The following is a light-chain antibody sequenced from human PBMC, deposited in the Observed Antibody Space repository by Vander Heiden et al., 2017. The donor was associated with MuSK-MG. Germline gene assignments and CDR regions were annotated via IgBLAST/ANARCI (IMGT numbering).Light chain of an antibody. V-gene: IGLV1-44*01. CDR3: AAWDDGVNVDV. Sequence: QSVLTQPPSVSGTPGQRVTISCVGSSSKSVSKTVNWHQQPPGTAPKLLIYSEDQRRSGCRARVSGSKSGSSASMASSGLQADEEADYYCAAWDDGVNVDVLGTGTEVTVL. J-gene: IGLJ1*01. CDR1: SSKSVSKT. CDR2: SED.